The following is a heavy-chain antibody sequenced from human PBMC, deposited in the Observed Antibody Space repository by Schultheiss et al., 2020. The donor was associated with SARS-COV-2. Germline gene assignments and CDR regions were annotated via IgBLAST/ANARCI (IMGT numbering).Heavy chain of an antibody. CDR1: KFTFSRHG. Sequence: GGSLRLSCAASKFTFSRHGMHWVRQAPGKGLEWVAVISYDGSNKYYADSVKGRFTISRDNSKNTLYLQMNSLRAEDTAVYYCATGAAAGINYWGQGTLVTVSS. J-gene: IGHJ4*02. CDR3: ATGAAAGINY. D-gene: IGHD6-13*01. V-gene: IGHV3-30*03. CDR2: ISYDGSNK.